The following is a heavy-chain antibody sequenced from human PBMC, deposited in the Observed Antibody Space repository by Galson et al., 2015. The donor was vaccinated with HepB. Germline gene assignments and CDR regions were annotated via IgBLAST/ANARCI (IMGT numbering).Heavy chain of an antibody. V-gene: IGHV3-13*05. CDR1: GFTFSSYD. J-gene: IGHJ2*01. Sequence: SLRLSCAASGFTFSSYDMHWVRQATGKGLEWVSAIGTAGDPYYPGSVKGRFTISRENAKNSLYLQMNSLRAGDTAVYYCARAGYSGWKRTSKTLSWYFDLWGRGTLVTVSS. CDR2: IGTAGDP. CDR3: ARAGYSGWKRTSKTLSWYFDL. D-gene: IGHD5-12*01.